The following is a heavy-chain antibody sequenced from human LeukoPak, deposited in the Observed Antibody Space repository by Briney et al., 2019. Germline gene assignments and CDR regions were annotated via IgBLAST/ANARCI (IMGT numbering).Heavy chain of an antibody. CDR2: IKQDGSEK. Sequence: GGSLRLSCAASGFTLSSYWMSWVRQAPGKGLEWVANIKQDGSEKYYVDSVKGRFTISRDNAKNSLYLQMNRLGVEDTAVYYCARIRFGESYAPKSYYYYYMDVWGIGTTVTISS. J-gene: IGHJ6*03. D-gene: IGHD3-10*01. CDR3: ARIRFGESYAPKSYYYYYMDV. CDR1: GFTLSSYW. V-gene: IGHV3-7*01.